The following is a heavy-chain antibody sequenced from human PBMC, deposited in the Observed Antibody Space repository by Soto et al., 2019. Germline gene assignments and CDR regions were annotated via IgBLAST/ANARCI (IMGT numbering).Heavy chain of an antibody. V-gene: IGHV4-59*12. J-gene: IGHJ4*02. CDR3: ARYNAASGTYYFDF. CDR1: GGSISSSY. Sequence: PSETLSLTCTVSGGSISSSYWSWIRQPPGKGLEWIGYIYDSGSANYNPSLKSRVTISVDISKSQFSLRLTSVTAADTAVYYCARYNAASGTYYFDFWGQGALVTVSS. CDR2: IYDSGSA. D-gene: IGHD6-13*01.